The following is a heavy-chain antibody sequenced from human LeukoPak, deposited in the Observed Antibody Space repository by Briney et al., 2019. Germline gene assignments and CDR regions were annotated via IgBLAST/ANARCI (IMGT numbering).Heavy chain of an antibody. CDR1: GFNFGIYG. Sequence: GGSLRLSCTASGFNFGIYGMHWVRQAPGKGLEWVAVMWDDGTNEYYVESVKGRFTISRDNGKRTLYLQMNSLRVEDTAVYYCARHGSSWTYFDYWGQGTLVTVSS. V-gene: IGHV3-33*01. J-gene: IGHJ4*02. CDR3: ARHGSSWTYFDY. CDR2: MWDDGTNE. D-gene: IGHD6-13*01.